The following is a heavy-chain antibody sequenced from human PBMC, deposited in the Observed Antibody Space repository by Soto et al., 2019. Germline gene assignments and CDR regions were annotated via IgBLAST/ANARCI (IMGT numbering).Heavy chain of an antibody. CDR1: GFPFNSYA. V-gene: IGHV3-23*01. J-gene: IGHJ5*02. CDR2: ISGSGGST. CDR3: AKVFPPPAKNTVTHPNWFDP. Sequence: QSGGSTKLSCAACGFPFNSYAMSWVRQAPGKGLEWVSAISGSGGSTYYADSVKGRFTISRDNSKNTLYLQMNSLRAEDTAVYYCAKVFPPPAKNTVTHPNWFDPWGQGTLVTVSS. D-gene: IGHD4-17*01.